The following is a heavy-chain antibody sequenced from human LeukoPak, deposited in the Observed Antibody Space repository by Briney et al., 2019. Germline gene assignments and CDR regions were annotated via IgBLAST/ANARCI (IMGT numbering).Heavy chain of an antibody. J-gene: IGHJ6*02. CDR2: ISWSGTTK. Sequence: PGRSLRLSCVVSGFRFDDYGMHWVRQAPGKGMEWVSGISWSGTTKGYAHSLKSRLTISRDSAKNSLYLQMDSLRVEDTALYYCAKDESTGGFAPGYFYGMGVWGQGTTVTVSS. CDR3: AKDESTGGFAPGYFYGMGV. CDR1: GFRFDDYG. V-gene: IGHV3-9*01. D-gene: IGHD3-16*01.